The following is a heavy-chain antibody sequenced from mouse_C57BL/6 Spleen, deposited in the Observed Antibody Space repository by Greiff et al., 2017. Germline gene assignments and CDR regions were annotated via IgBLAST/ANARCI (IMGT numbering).Heavy chain of an antibody. V-gene: IGHV1-15*01. CDR3: AGGYDYGGRTYSFDN. CDR1: GYTFTDYE. Sequence: QVQLQQSGAELVRPGASVTLSCKASGYTFTDYEMHWVKQTPVHGLEWIGAIDPETGGTAYNQKFKGKAILTADKSSSTAYMELRSLTSEDSAVYYCAGGYDYGGRTYSFDNWGQGTTLTVSS. J-gene: IGHJ2*01. D-gene: IGHD2-4*01. CDR2: IDPETGGT.